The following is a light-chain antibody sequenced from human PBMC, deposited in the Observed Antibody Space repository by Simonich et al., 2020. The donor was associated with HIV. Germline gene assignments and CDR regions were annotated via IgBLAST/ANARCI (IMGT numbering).Light chain of an antibody. CDR3: QQYGSSPYT. CDR2: AAS. V-gene: IGKV1-9*01. CDR1: QGISSY. J-gene: IGKJ2*01. Sequence: IQLTQSPSFLSASVGDRVTLTCRASQGISSYLAGYQQKPGKAPKLLIYAASTLQSGVPSRFSGSGSRTEFTLTISSLQPEDFATYYCQQYGSSPYTFGQGTKLEIK.